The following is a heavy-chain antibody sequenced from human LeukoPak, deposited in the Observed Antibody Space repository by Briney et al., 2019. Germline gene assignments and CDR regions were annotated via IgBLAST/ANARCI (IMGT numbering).Heavy chain of an antibody. D-gene: IGHD4-23*01. Sequence: GGSLRLSCAASGFTFSSYAMSWVRQAPGKGLEWVSVISGSGDNTNYADPVKSRFTISRDNSKNTLYVQMNSLRAEDTAVYYCAKNMGYGGNSAFDIWGQGTMVTVSS. V-gene: IGHV3-23*01. CDR1: GFTFSSYA. J-gene: IGHJ3*02. CDR3: AKNMGYGGNSAFDI. CDR2: ISGSGDNT.